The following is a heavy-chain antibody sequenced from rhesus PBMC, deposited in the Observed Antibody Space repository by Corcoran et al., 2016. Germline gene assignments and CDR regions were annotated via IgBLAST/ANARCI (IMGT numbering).Heavy chain of an antibody. J-gene: IGHJ5-1*01. V-gene: IGHV4-106*01. CDR1: GGSISDDYY. CDR2: IYGSSEGT. CDR3: WLGRFDV. D-gene: IGHD2-33*01. Sequence: QVQMQESGPGLVKPSETLSLTCAVSGGSISDDYYWSWMPQPPGKGLEWIGSIYGSSEGTHYNPSLKLRVPISIDPSNNPFSLKLSSMTAADPAVYYCWLGRFDVWGAGVLVTVSS.